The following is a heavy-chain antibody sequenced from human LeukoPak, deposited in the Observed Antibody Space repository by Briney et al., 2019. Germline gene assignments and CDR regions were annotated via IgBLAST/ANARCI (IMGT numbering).Heavy chain of an antibody. J-gene: IGHJ4*02. V-gene: IGHV3-23*01. D-gene: IGHD3-9*01. CDR2: IGASGGST. CDR1: GFXFSSYA. Sequence: PGGSLRLSCATSGFXFSSYAISWVRQAPGKGLEWVSAIGASGGSTYYADSVKGRFTISRDNSKNTLYLQMNSLRTEDTAVYYCAKAEGYDILTGLDYWGQGTLVTVSS. CDR3: AKAEGYDILTGLDY.